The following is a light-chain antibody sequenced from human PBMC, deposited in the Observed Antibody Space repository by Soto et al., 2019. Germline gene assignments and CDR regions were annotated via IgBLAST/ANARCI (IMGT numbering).Light chain of an antibody. Sequence: QSDRTQPASVSGSAGQSITISGTGTSSDVGSYNLVSWYQHHPGKAPKLMIYEGSKRPSGVSNRFSASKSGNTASLTISGLQAEDEAAYYCCSYAGRRTYVFGTGTKVTV. CDR1: SSDVGSYNL. CDR2: EGS. CDR3: CSYAGRRTYV. V-gene: IGLV2-23*01. J-gene: IGLJ1*01.